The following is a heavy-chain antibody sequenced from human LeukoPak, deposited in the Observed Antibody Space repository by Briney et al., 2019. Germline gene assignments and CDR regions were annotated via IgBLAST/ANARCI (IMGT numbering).Heavy chain of an antibody. CDR2: INHSGST. CDR1: GGSFSGYY. V-gene: IGHV4-34*01. J-gene: IGHJ4*02. D-gene: IGHD3-22*01. CDR3: ARVGKYYYDSSGQYYFDY. Sequence: SETVSLTCAVYGGSFSGYYWSWIRQPPGKGLEWIGEINHSGSTNYNPSLKSRVTISVDTSKNQISLKLSSVTAADTAVYYCARVGKYYYDSSGQYYFDYWGQGTLVTVSS.